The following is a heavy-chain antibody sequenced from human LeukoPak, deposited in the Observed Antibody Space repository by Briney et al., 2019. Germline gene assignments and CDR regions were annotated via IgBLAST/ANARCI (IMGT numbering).Heavy chain of an antibody. D-gene: IGHD6-13*01. CDR1: GFTFSNYA. CDR2: ISDNGGNT. Sequence: GGSLRLSCSASGFTFSNYAIHWVRQAPGKGLDYVSTISDNGGNTNYADSVKGRFTISRDNSKNTLYLQMSSLRPEDTAVYYCVKAAGSWYGYFDYWGQGTLVTVSS. CDR3: VKAAGSWYGYFDY. J-gene: IGHJ4*02. V-gene: IGHV3-64D*06.